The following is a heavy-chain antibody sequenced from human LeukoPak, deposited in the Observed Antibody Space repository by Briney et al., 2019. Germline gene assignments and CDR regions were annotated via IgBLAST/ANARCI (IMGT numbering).Heavy chain of an antibody. V-gene: IGHV3-9*01. J-gene: IGHJ4*02. CDR2: ISWNSGSI. CDR1: GFTFNDYA. Sequence: GRSLRLSCAASGFTFNDYAMHWVRQAPGKGLEWVSGISWNSGSIVYADSVKGRFTISRDNAKNSLYLQMSGLRAEDTALYYCAKGVVSSTNCYHDYWGQGTLVTVSS. D-gene: IGHD2-2*01. CDR3: AKGVVSSTNCYHDY.